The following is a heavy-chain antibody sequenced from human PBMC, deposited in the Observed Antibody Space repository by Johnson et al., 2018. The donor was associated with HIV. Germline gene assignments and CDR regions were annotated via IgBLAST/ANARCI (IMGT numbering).Heavy chain of an antibody. CDR1: GFTFSDYY. V-gene: IGHV3-11*04. CDR3: ASGWGIVVSEAFDI. D-gene: IGHD6-19*01. Sequence: QVQSVESGGNLLKPGGSLRLSCASSGFTFSDYYMSWIRQAPGKWLEWISYISSSGSTIYYADSVKGRFTISRDNAKNSLYLQMNSLRAEDTAVYYCASGWGIVVSEAFDIWGQGTMVTVSS. J-gene: IGHJ3*02. CDR2: ISSSGSTI.